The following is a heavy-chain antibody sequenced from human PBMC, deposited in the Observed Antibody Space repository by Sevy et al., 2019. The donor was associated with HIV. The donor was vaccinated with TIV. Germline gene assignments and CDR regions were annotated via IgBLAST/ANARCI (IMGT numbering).Heavy chain of an antibody. J-gene: IGHJ4*02. Sequence: SETLSLTCTVSGGSISGYYWSWIRQPPGKGLEWIGYIYYSGSTNYNPSLKSRVTISVDTSKNQFSLMLSSVTAADTAVYYCARGALDILTGYRFDYWGQGTLVTVSS. CDR3: ARGALDILTGYRFDY. CDR2: IYYSGST. D-gene: IGHD3-9*01. V-gene: IGHV4-59*01. CDR1: GGSISGYY.